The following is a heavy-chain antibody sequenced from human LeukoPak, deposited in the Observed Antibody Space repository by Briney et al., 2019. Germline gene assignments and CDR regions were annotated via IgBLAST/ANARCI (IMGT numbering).Heavy chain of an antibody. CDR1: GGSISSSSYY. D-gene: IGHD2-15*01. CDR3: ALGLLLDY. J-gene: IGHJ4*02. Sequence: SETLSLTCTVSGGSISSSSYYWGWIRQPPGKGLEWIGRIYYSGSTYYNPSLKSRVTISVDTSKNQFSLKLSSVTAADTAVYYCALGLLLDYWGQGTLVTVSS. V-gene: IGHV4-39*01. CDR2: IYYSGST.